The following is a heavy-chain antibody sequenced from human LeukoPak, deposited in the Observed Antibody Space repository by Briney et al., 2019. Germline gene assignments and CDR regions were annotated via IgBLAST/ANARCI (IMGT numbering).Heavy chain of an antibody. V-gene: IGHV4-59*01. J-gene: IGHJ4*02. CDR1: GGSISSYY. Sequence: SETLSLTCTVSGGSISSYYWSWIRQPPGKGLEWIGYIYYSGSTNYNPSLKSRVTISVDTSKNQLSLKLSSVTAADTAVYYCARDSYPGRVRYFDCWGQGTLVTVSS. CDR2: IYYSGST. CDR3: ARDSYPGRVRYFDC. D-gene: IGHD3-9*01.